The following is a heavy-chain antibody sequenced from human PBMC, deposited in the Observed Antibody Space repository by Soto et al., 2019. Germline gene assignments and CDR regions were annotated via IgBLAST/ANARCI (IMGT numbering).Heavy chain of an antibody. CDR1: GFTFSSYS. CDR3: ARDQRGIAAAGTNPFFDY. V-gene: IGHV3-21*01. J-gene: IGHJ4*02. CDR2: ISSSSSYI. D-gene: IGHD6-13*01. Sequence: GGSLRLSCAASGFTFSSYSMNWVRQAPGKGLEWVSSISSSSSYIYYADSVKGRFTISRDNAKNSLYLQMNSLRAEDTAVYYCARDQRGIAAAGTNPFFDYWGQRTLVTVSS.